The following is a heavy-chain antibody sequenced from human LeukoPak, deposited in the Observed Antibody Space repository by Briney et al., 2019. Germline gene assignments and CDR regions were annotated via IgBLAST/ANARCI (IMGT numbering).Heavy chain of an antibody. D-gene: IGHD2-15*01. V-gene: IGHV3-21*01. Sequence: PGGSLRLSCAASGFTVSSNYMSWVRQAPGKGLEWVSSISSSSSYIYYADSVKGRFTISRDNAKNSLYLQMNSLRAEDTAVYYCARDVVARPPPSLDYWGQGTLVTVSS. CDR3: ARDVVARPPPSLDY. CDR1: GFTVSSNY. J-gene: IGHJ4*02. CDR2: ISSSSSYI.